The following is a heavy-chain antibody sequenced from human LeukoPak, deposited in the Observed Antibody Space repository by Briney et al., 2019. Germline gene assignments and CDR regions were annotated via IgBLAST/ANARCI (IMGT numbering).Heavy chain of an antibody. D-gene: IGHD2-15*01. CDR3: ARHGSYCSGGSCPFDY. CDR2: IYPGDSDT. Sequence: GESLKISCKGSGYSFTSYWIGWVRQMPGKGLEWMGIIYPGDSDTRYSPSFQGQVTISADKSISTAYLQWSSLKASDTAMYYCARHGSYCSGGSCPFDYWGQGTLVTVSS. V-gene: IGHV5-51*01. CDR1: GYSFTSYW. J-gene: IGHJ4*02.